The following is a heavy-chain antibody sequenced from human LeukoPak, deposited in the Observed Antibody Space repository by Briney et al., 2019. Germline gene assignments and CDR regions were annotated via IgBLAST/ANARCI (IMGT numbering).Heavy chain of an antibody. V-gene: IGHV6-1*01. J-gene: IGHJ6*02. CDR3: ARDGLIAAAGPHWIKRGYGMDV. CDR1: GDSVSSNSAA. CDR2: TYYRSKWYN. D-gene: IGHD6-25*01. Sequence: SQTLSLTCAISGDSVSSNSAAWNWIRQSPSRGLEWLGRTYYRSKWYNDYAVSVKSRITINPDTSKNQFSLQLNSLTPEDTAVYDCARDGLIAAAGPHWIKRGYGMDVGGQGTRVTVSS.